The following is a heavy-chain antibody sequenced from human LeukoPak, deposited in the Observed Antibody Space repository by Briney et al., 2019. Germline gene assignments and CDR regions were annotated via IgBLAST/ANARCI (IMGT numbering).Heavy chain of an antibody. J-gene: IGHJ6*03. CDR2: ISAYNGNT. D-gene: IGHD2-8*01. CDR1: GYTFTSYG. CDR3: ARVPLGYCTNGVCYADYYYYYMDV. V-gene: IGHV1-18*01. Sequence: ASVKVSCKASGYTFTSYGISWVRQAPGQGLEWMGWISAYNGNTNYAQKLQGRVTMTTDTSTSTAYMELSSLRSEDTAVYYCARVPLGYCTNGVCYADYYYYYMDVWGKGTTVTVSS.